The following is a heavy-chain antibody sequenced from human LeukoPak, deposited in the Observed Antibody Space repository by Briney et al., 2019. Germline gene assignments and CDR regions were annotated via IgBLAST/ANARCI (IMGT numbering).Heavy chain of an antibody. CDR2: ISSSSSYI. Sequence: NPGGSLRLSCAASGFTFSSYSMNWVRQAPGKGLEWVSSISSSSSYIYYADSLKGRFTISRANAKNSLYLQMNSLRAEDTAVYYCARDLGSGYYYLDAFDIWGQGTMVTVSS. D-gene: IGHD3-22*01. CDR3: ARDLGSGYYYLDAFDI. J-gene: IGHJ3*02. CDR1: GFTFSSYS. V-gene: IGHV3-21*01.